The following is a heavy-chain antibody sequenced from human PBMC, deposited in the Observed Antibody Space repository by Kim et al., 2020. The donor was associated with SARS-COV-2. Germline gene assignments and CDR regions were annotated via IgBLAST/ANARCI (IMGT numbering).Heavy chain of an antibody. CDR2: IYYSGST. CDR3: ARELQEVWFDP. J-gene: IGHJ5*02. CDR1: GGSISSYY. D-gene: IGHD4-4*01. Sequence: SETLSLTCTVSGGSISSYYWSWIRQPPGKGLEWIGYIYYSGSTNYNPSLKSRVTISVDTSKNQFSLKLSSVTAADTAVYYCARELQEVWFDPWGQGTLVTVSS. V-gene: IGHV4-59*13.